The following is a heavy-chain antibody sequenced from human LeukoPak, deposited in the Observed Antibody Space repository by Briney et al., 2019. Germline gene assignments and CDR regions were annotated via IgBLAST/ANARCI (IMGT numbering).Heavy chain of an antibody. Sequence: PGGSLRLSCAASGFTFSTHTMNLVRQAPGKGLEWVSCISGSSSYIFYADSVKGRFTISRDNAKNSPYLQINSLRAEDAAVYYCARGQKQLWLHKDYWGQGTLVTVSS. CDR2: ISGSSSYI. V-gene: IGHV3-21*01. CDR1: GFTFSTHT. J-gene: IGHJ4*02. D-gene: IGHD5-18*01. CDR3: ARGQKQLWLHKDY.